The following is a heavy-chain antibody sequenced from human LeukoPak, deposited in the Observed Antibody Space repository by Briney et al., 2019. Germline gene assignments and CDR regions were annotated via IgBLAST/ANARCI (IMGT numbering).Heavy chain of an antibody. CDR1: GYSFTRYW. D-gene: IGHD6-19*01. Sequence: GESLKISCKGSGYSFTRYWISWVRQMPGKGLEWMGRIDPGDSYTNYSPSFQGHVTISADKSISTAYLQWSSLKASDTAMYYCARHYSSGSDFDYWGQGTLVTGSS. CDR2: IDPGDSYT. J-gene: IGHJ4*02. CDR3: ARHYSSGSDFDY. V-gene: IGHV5-10-1*01.